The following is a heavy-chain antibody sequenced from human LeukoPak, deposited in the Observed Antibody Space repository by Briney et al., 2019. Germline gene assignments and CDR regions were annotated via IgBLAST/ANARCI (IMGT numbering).Heavy chain of an antibody. CDR3: AKRIVGPYFYYFDY. CDR2: ISYDGSNK. J-gene: IGHJ4*02. CDR1: GFTFSSYG. V-gene: IGHV3-30*18. Sequence: GGSLRLSCAASGFTFSSYGMHWVRQAPGKGLEWVAVISYDGSNKYYADSVKGRFTISRDNSKNTLYPQMNSLRAEDTAVYYCAKRIVGPYFYYFDYWGQGTLVTVSS. D-gene: IGHD1-26*01.